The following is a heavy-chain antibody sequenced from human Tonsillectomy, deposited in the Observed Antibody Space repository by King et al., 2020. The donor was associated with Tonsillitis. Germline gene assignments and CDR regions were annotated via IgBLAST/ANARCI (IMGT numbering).Heavy chain of an antibody. CDR3: ARLVRSGEPGRGYYHMDV. V-gene: IGHV5-51*03. J-gene: IGHJ6*03. Sequence: QLVQSGAEVKKPGESLKISCQGSGYSFNKFWIGWVRQMPGKGLEWMGLIYPGDSDTRYSPSFQGQVTISVDKSISIAYLQWSSLAASDTAMYYCARLVRSGEPGRGYYHMDVWGKGTTVIVSS. CDR2: IYPGDSDT. CDR1: GYSFNKFW. D-gene: IGHD7-27*01.